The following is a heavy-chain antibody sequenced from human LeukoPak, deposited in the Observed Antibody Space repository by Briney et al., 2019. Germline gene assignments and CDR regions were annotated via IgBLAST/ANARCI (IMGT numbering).Heavy chain of an antibody. CDR2: INHSGST. D-gene: IGHD2-15*01. V-gene: IGHV4-34*01. CDR3: ARLVVVAVLDY. CDR1: GGSFSGYY. J-gene: IGHJ4*02. Sequence: SETLSLTCAVYGGSFSGYYWSCIRQPPGKGLGWIGEINHSGSTNYNPSLKSRVTISVDTSKNQFSLKLSSVTAADTAVYYCARLVVVAVLDYWGQGTLVTVSS.